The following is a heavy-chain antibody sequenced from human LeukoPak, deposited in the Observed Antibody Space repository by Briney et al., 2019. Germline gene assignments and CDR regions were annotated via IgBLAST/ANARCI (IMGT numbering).Heavy chain of an antibody. J-gene: IGHJ3*02. V-gene: IGHV4-59*08. CDR3: ARLAIAARLAPFDI. CDR1: GGSFNTYY. Sequence: PSETLSLTCTVSGGSFNTYYWSWIRQSPGKGLEWMWYIYHTGNTNYNPSLKSRVTISIDTTQKQFSLNLTSVTAADTAVYYCARLAIAARLAPFDIWGQGTMVTVSS. D-gene: IGHD6-6*01. CDR2: IYHTGNT.